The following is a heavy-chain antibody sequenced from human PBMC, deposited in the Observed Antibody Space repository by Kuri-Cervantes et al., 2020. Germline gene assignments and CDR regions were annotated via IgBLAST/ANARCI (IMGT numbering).Heavy chain of an antibody. CDR1: GYSISSSNW. CDR2: IHYSGST. V-gene: IGHV4-28*03. D-gene: IGHD3-9*01. Sequence: SCAVSGYSISSSNWWGWIRQLPGKGLEWIGHIHYSGSTYYSPSLKSRVTMSVDTSKNQFSLRLSSVTAADTAVYYCAKDLVVGLRYFDWLRPTSYYYCYGMDVWGQGTTVTVSS. J-gene: IGHJ6*02. CDR3: AKDLVVGLRYFDWLRPTSYYYCYGMDV.